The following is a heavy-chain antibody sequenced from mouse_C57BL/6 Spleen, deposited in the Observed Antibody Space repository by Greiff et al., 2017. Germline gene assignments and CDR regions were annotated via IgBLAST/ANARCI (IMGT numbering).Heavy chain of an antibody. CDR1: GYTFTSYW. CDR2: IDPSDSYT. D-gene: IGHD1-2*01. Sequence: VQLQQPGAELVMPGASVKLSCKASGYTFTSYWMHWVKQRPGQGLEWIGEIDPSDSYTNYNQKFKGKSTLTVDKSSSTAYMQLSSLTSEDSAVYYGAKSEYGRSYYAMDYWGQGTSVTVSS. CDR3: AKSEYGRSYYAMDY. J-gene: IGHJ4*01. V-gene: IGHV1-69*01.